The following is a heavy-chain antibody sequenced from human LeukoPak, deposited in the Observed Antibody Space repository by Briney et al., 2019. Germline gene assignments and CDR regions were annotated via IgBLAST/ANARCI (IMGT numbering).Heavy chain of an antibody. CDR1: GFTFSSYG. D-gene: IGHD3-9*01. J-gene: IGHJ4*02. Sequence: PWGSLRLSCAASGFTFSSYGMSWVRQAPGKGLEWVSAISGSGGSTYYADSVKGRFTISRDNAKNSLYLQMNSLRAEDTAVYYCASEFDWSINYWGQGTLVTVSS. V-gene: IGHV3-23*01. CDR2: ISGSGGST. CDR3: ASEFDWSINY.